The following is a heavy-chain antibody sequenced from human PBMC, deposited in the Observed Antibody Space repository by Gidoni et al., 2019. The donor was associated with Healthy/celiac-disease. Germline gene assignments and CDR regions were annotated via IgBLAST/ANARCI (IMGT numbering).Heavy chain of an antibody. D-gene: IGHD3-10*01. CDR2: IIPIFGTA. Sequence: QVQLVQSGAEVKKPGSSVKVSCKASGGTLSSYAISWVRQAPGQGLEWMGGIIPIFGTANYEQKFQGRVTITADESTSTAYMELSSLRSEDTAVYYCARGFARWPEGLYYYYYMDVWGKGTTVTVSS. J-gene: IGHJ6*03. V-gene: IGHV1-69*01. CDR3: ARGFARWPEGLYYYYYMDV. CDR1: GGTLSSYA.